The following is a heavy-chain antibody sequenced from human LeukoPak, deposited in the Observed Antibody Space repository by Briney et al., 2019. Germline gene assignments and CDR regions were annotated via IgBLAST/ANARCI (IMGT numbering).Heavy chain of an antibody. J-gene: IGHJ6*03. CDR3: AGDWGSSSLNYYYYYMDV. V-gene: IGHV1-2*02. D-gene: IGHD6-6*01. Sequence: GASVKVSCKASGYTFTGYYMHWVRQAPGRGLEWMGWINPNSGGTNYSQKFQGRVTMTRDTSISTAYMELSRLRSDDTAGYYWAGDWGSSSLNYYYYYMDVWGKGTTVTVSS. CDR1: GYTFTGYY. CDR2: INPNSGGT.